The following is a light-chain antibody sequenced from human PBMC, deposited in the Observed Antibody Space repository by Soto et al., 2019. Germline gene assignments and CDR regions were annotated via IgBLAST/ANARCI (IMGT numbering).Light chain of an antibody. CDR2: AAS. J-gene: IGKJ4*01. Sequence: DIQMTQSPSSLSASVGDRVTITCRASQSISSYLNWYQQKPGKAPKLLIYAASSLQSGVPSRFSGSGSGTAFTLTISSLQPEDFATYYCQQSYSTPFLTFGGGTKVETK. CDR1: QSISSY. CDR3: QQSYSTPFLT. V-gene: IGKV1-39*01.